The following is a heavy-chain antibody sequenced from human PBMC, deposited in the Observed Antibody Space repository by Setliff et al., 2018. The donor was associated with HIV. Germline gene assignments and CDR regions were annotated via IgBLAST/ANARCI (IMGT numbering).Heavy chain of an antibody. J-gene: IGHJ4*02. CDR2: VDPGGGGT. Sequence: ASVKVSCKGSGYTFTDYYLHWVQQAPGKGPEWMGRVDPGGGGTRYAEKFQGRVTMTADTSTDTAYMELSSVRSEDTAVYYCATEGPPPRTSDFEYWGQGTLVTVSS. D-gene: IGHD1-1*01. CDR3: ATEGPPPRTSDFEY. V-gene: IGHV1-69-2*01. CDR1: GYTFTDYY.